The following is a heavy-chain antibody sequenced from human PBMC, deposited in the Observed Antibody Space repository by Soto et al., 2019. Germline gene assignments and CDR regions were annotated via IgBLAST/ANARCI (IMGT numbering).Heavy chain of an antibody. CDR1: GYTFTSYA. J-gene: IGHJ6*03. CDR2: INAGNGNT. Sequence: ASVKVSCKASGYTFTSYAMHWVRQAPGQRLEWMGWINAGNGNTKYSQKFQGRVTITRDTSASTAYMELSSLRSEDTAVYYCARAGILTVVVAATDYYYYYYMDVWGKGTTVTVSS. D-gene: IGHD2-15*01. V-gene: IGHV1-3*01. CDR3: ARAGILTVVVAATDYYYYYYMDV.